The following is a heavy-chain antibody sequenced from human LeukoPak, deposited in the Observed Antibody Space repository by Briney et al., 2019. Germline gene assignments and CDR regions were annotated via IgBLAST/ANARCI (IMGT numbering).Heavy chain of an antibody. CDR1: ELTFSAYG. Sequence: PGGSLRLSCVGSELTFSAYGMSWVRQTPGKGLEWVSGISGNGANTDSADSVEGRFTISRDNSKDTLYLEMTNLRAEDAAVYYCVARNGYHYAFDYWGQGTQVVVSS. CDR3: VARNGYHYAFDY. D-gene: IGHD3-10*01. V-gene: IGHV3-23*01. CDR2: ISGNGANT. J-gene: IGHJ4*02.